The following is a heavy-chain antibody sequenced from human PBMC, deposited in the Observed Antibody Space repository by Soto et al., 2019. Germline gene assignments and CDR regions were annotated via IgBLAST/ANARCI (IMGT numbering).Heavy chain of an antibody. V-gene: IGHV3-74*01. Sequence: GWSLRLSCAASGFTFSSYWMHWVRQAPGKGLVWVSRIKGDGRETNYADSVKGRFTISRDNAKNTLYLQLNSLRAEDTAVYYCLRGNSGYGNFDYWGQGTRVTVSS. J-gene: IGHJ4*02. CDR2: IKGDGRET. CDR3: LRGNSGYGNFDY. D-gene: IGHD5-12*01. CDR1: GFTFSSYW.